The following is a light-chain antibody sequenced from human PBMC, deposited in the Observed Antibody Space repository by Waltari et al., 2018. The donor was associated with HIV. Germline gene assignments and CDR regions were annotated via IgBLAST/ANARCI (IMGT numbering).Light chain of an antibody. J-gene: IGKJ5*01. CDR1: QSLLDSDDGITY. V-gene: IGKV2-40*01. CDR2: SHS. CDR3: MQRIAFPVT. Sequence: IVMTQTPHSLSVTPGQPASIPCRSSQSLLDSDDGITYLDWFLQRPGQSPQLLIYSHSYRASGVPDRFSGGGSGTNFTLKINKMEAGDFGVYFCMQRIAFPVTFGQGTRLEIK.